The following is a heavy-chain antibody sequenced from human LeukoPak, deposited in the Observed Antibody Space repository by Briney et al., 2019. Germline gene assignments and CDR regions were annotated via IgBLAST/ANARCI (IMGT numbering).Heavy chain of an antibody. D-gene: IGHD6-6*01. V-gene: IGHV3-74*01. CDR3: ARDVRPDY. CDR1: GFTFSSYW. CDR2: INGDGSGT. J-gene: IGHJ4*02. Sequence: PGGSLRLSCAASGFTFSSYWIHWVRQAPGKGLVWVSRINGDGSGTGYADSVKGRFTISRDNAKNSLYLQMNALRAEDTAVYYCARDVRPDYWGQGTLVTVST.